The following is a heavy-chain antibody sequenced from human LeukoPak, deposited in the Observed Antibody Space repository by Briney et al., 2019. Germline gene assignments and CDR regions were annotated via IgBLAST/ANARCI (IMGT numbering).Heavy chain of an antibody. V-gene: IGHV1-2*06. CDR1: GYTFNDYY. CDR2: INPNSGGT. CDR3: STVGIVVPVGTDAFDI. D-gene: IGHD2-15*01. Sequence: ASVKVSCKASGYTFNDYYMHWVRQAPGQGLEGMGRINPNSGGTNYAQKFQGRVSMTTDTSISTAYMELSRLRSDDTAVYYCSTVGIVVPVGTDAFDIWGQGTMVTVSA. J-gene: IGHJ3*02.